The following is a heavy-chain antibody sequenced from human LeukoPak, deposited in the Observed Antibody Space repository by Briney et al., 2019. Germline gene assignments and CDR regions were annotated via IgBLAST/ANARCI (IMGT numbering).Heavy chain of an antibody. J-gene: IGHJ2*01. CDR2: IYYSGST. Sequence: PSETLSLTXTVSGGSISSYYWSWIRQPPGKGLEWIGYIYYSGSTNYNPSLKSRVTISVDTSKNQFSLKLSSVTAADTAVYYCARVYTGLWYFDLWGRGTLVTVSS. D-gene: IGHD3-16*01. V-gene: IGHV4-59*01. CDR3: ARVYTGLWYFDL. CDR1: GGSISSYY.